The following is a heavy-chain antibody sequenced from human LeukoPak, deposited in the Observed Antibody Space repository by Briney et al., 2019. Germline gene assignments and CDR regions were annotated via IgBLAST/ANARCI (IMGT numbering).Heavy chain of an antibody. CDR3: ARGLNDSWTGENY. CDR2: IYYSGST. Sequence: SETLSLTCAVSGGSISSSSYYWGWIRQPPGKGLEWIGSIYYSGSTDYNPSLKSRVTISVDTSKNQFSLKLSSVTAADTAVYYCARGLNDSWTGENYWGQGTLVTVSS. D-gene: IGHD3-3*01. J-gene: IGHJ4*02. V-gene: IGHV4-39*07. CDR1: GGSISSSSYY.